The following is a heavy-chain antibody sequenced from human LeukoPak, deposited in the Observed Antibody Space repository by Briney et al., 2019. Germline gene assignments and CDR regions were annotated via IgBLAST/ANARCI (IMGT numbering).Heavy chain of an antibody. CDR1: GYTFTSYY. V-gene: IGHV1-46*01. Sequence: GASVKVSCKASGYTFTSYYMHWVRQAPGQGLEWMGIINPSGGSTSYAQKFQGRVTITADESTSTAYMELSSLRSEDTAVYYCARDPNQDYGGNSGHAFDIWGQRTMVTVSS. CDR2: INPSGGST. J-gene: IGHJ3*02. D-gene: IGHD4-23*01. CDR3: ARDPNQDYGGNSGHAFDI.